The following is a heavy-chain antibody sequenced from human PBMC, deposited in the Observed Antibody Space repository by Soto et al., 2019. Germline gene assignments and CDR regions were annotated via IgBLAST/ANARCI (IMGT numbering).Heavy chain of an antibody. D-gene: IGHD6-13*01. J-gene: IGHJ4*02. CDR3: AKDRERDAWYEDY. CDR2: FRTGGDDATT. V-gene: IGHV3-23*01. Sequence: PGGSLRLSCAASGFTFSSYSMSWVRQAPGKGLEWVSGFRTGGDDATTYYADSVKGRFTISRDNSKNTLYLQMNSLRAEDTAVYYCAKDRERDAWYEDYWGQGTLVTVSS. CDR1: GFTFSSYS.